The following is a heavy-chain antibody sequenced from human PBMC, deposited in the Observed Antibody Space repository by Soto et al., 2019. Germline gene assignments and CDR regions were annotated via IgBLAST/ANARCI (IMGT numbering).Heavy chain of an antibody. Sequence: SETLCLTCTVSGGSISSYYCSWIRQPPGKGLEWIGYIYYSGSTTYNPSLKSRVTISVDTSRNQFSLQLSSVTAADTAVYYCAGAPRGKYGNTSYFGYSGQGTLVTVS. D-gene: IGHD3-10*01. CDR3: AGAPRGKYGNTSYFGY. J-gene: IGHJ4*02. V-gene: IGHV4-59*01. CDR1: GGSISSYY. CDR2: IYYSGST.